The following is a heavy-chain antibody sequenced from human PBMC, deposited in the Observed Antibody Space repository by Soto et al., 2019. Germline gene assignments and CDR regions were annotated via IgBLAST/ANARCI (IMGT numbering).Heavy chain of an antibody. J-gene: IGHJ4*02. CDR3: ARVYDILTGPDY. Sequence: QVQLVQSGAEVKKPGASVKVSCKASGYTFTSYDINWVRQATGQGLEWMGWMSPNSGNTGYAQKFQGRVTMTRNTSMRTAYMELSSLRSEDTAVYYCARVYDILTGPDYWGQGTLVTVSS. CDR2: MSPNSGNT. V-gene: IGHV1-8*01. D-gene: IGHD3-9*01. CDR1: GYTFTSYD.